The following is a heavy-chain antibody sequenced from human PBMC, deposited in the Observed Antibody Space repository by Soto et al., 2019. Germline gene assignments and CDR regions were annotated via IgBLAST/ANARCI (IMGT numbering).Heavy chain of an antibody. CDR2: IWYDGSNK. D-gene: IGHD6-13*01. CDR1: GFTFSSYG. V-gene: IGHV3-33*01. CDR3: ARATSVGQKLVQNRFDP. Sequence: PGGSLRLSCAASGFTFSSYGMHWVRQAPGKGLEWVAVIWYDGSNKYYADSVKGRFTISRDNSKNTLYLQMNSLRAEDTAVYYCARATSVGQKLVQNRFDPWGQGTLVTVSS. J-gene: IGHJ5*02.